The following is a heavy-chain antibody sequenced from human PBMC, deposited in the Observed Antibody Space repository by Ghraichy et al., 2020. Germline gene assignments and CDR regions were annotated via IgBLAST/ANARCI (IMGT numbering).Heavy chain of an antibody. D-gene: IGHD3-10*01. CDR1: GFIFDDYA. Sequence: GDSLNISCATSGFIFDDYAIHWVRQAPGKGLEWVSVISWDGGDTFYADSVKGRFGISRDNRKKSVFLQMNSLKTEDSALYYCARDIGSGNSDEYYYAMGVWGQGTTVTVSS. V-gene: IGHV3-43D*03. CDR3: ARDIGSGNSDEYYYAMGV. CDR2: ISWDGGDT. J-gene: IGHJ6*02.